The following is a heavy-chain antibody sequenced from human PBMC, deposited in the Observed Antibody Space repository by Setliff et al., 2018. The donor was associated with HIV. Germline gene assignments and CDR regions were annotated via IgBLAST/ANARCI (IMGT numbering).Heavy chain of an antibody. CDR1: GYTFSNYA. D-gene: IGHD3-16*01. CDR3: ARDGVWDEYYYYYMDV. CDR2: INTHNGNT. J-gene: IGHJ6*03. Sequence: ASVKVSCKASGYTFSNYAVNWVRQAPGQGLEWMGWINTHNGNTNSAQNFQGRVTMTRDTSRKTAYMELKRLTYDDTAVYYCARDGVWDEYYYYYMDVWGKGTTVTVSS. V-gene: IGHV1-2*02.